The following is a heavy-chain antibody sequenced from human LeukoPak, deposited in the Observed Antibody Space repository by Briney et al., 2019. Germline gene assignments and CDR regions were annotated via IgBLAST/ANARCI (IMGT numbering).Heavy chain of an antibody. Sequence: SETLSLTCTVSGYSISSGYYWGWIGQPPGKGLEWIGSIYHSGSTYYNPSLKSRVTISVDTSKNQFSLKLTSVTAADTAVYYCARGPLIGPIDYWGQGTLVTVSS. CDR1: GYSISSGYY. D-gene: IGHD3-16*01. CDR2: IYHSGST. CDR3: ARGPLIGPIDY. J-gene: IGHJ4*02. V-gene: IGHV4-38-2*02.